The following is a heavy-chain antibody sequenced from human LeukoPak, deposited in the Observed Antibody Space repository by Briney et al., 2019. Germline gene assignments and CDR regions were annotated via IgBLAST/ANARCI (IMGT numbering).Heavy chain of an antibody. CDR1: GGSISSSSYY. CDR2: IYYSGST. Sequence: SSETLSLTCTVSGGSISSSSYYWGWIRQPPGKGLEWIGSIYYSGSTYYNPSLKSRVTISVDTSKNQFSLKLSSVTAADTAVYYCARHTYIAVAGRNWFDPWGQGTLVTVSS. CDR3: ARHTYIAVAGRNWFDP. V-gene: IGHV4-39*01. D-gene: IGHD6-19*01. J-gene: IGHJ5*02.